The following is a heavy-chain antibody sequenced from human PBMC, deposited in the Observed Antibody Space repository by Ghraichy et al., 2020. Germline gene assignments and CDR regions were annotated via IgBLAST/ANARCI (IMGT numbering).Heavy chain of an antibody. V-gene: IGHV4-39*02. CDR3: ARDPYCGGDCYPSAWFDP. CDR2: IYYSGST. CDR1: GGSISSSSYY. Sequence: SETLSLTCTVSGGSISSSSYYWGWIRQPPGKGLEWIGSIYYSGSTYYNPSLKSRVTISVDTSKNQFSLKLSSVTAADTAVYYCARDPYCGGDCYPSAWFDPWGQGTLVTVSS. J-gene: IGHJ5*02. D-gene: IGHD2-21*02.